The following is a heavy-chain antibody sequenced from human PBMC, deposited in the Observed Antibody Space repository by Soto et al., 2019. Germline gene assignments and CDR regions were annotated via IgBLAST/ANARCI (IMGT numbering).Heavy chain of an antibody. CDR2: IEPAGSVK. J-gene: IGHJ5*02. D-gene: IGHD4-17*01. CDR3: ASEVRSYCDPNWFDP. Sequence: GGSLRLSCAASGFTFSSYWLSWVRQAPGKGLEWVANIEPAGSVKYYTESVKGRLTISRDNDKKSLSLQMNSLRSEDTAVYFFASEVRSYCDPNWFDPWGQGTLVTVSS. V-gene: IGHV3-7*05. CDR1: GFTFSSYW.